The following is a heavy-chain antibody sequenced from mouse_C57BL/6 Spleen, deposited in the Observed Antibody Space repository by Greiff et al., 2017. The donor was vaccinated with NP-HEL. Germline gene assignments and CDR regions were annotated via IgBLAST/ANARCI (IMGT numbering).Heavy chain of an antibody. J-gene: IGHJ2*01. Sequence: EVKLEESGGGLVKPGGSLKLSCAASGFTFSSYAMSWVRQTPEKRLEWVATISDGGSYTYYPDNVKGRFTISRDNAKNNLYLQMSHLKSEDTAMYYCARDGTCDYWGQGTTLTVSS. V-gene: IGHV5-4*01. CDR1: GFTFSSYA. CDR3: ARDGTCDY. CDR2: ISDGGSYT. D-gene: IGHD4-1*01.